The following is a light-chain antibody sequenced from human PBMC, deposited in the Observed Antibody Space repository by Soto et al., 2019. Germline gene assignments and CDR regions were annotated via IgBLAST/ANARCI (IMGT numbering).Light chain of an antibody. V-gene: IGLV1-40*01. CDR3: QSYDTSLRGWV. CDR2: GNS. CDR1: SSNIGAGFD. J-gene: IGLJ3*02. Sequence: QSVLTQPPSVSGAPGQRVTISCTGSSSNIGAGFDVHWYRQLPGTSPKLLVFGNSNRPSGVPDRFSGARSGTSASLAITGLHAEDEGDYYCQSYDTSLRGWVFGGGTKLTVL.